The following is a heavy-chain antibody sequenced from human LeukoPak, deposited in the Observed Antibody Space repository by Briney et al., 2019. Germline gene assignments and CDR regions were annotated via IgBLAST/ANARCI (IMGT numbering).Heavy chain of an antibody. J-gene: IGHJ6*03. V-gene: IGHV1-8*01. CDR2: MNPNSGNT. CDR1: GYTFTSYD. D-gene: IGHD3-3*01. CDR3: ARAAKLRFLEWLSYYYYMDV. Sequence: ASVKVSCKASGYTFTSYDINWVRQATGQGLEWMGWMNPNSGNTGYAQKFQGRVTMTRNTSISTAYMELSSLRSEDTAVYYRARAAKLRFLEWLSYYYYMDVWGKGTTVTVSS.